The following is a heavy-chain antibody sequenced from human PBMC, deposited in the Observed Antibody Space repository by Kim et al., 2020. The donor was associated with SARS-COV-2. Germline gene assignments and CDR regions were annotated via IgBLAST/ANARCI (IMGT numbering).Heavy chain of an antibody. Sequence: SETLSLTCTVSGGSISSYYWSWIRQPPGKGLEWIGYIYYSGSTNYNPSLKSRVTISVDTSKNQFSLKLSSVTAADTAVYYCAGMRHGWLTFDYWGQGTLVTVSS. D-gene: IGHD6-19*01. CDR2: IYYSGST. V-gene: IGHV4-59*01. J-gene: IGHJ4*02. CDR1: GGSISSYY. CDR3: AGMRHGWLTFDY.